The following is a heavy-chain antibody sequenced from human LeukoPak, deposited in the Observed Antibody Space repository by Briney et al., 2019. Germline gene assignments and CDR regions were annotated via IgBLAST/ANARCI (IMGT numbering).Heavy chain of an antibody. D-gene: IGHD2-15*01. CDR2: ISPSSGGT. CDR1: GYTFTGYY. V-gene: IGHV1-2*02. J-gene: IGHJ4*02. Sequence: ASVKVSCKASGYTFTGYYMHWVRQAPGQGLEWMGWISPSSGGTNYAQKFQGRVTMTRDTSISTAYMELSGLRSDDTAVYYCAKAPFCSGGSCYKTFDYWGQGTLVTVSS. CDR3: AKAPFCSGGSCYKTFDY.